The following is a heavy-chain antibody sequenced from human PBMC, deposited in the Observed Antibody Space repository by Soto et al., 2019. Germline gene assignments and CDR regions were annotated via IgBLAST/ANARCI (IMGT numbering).Heavy chain of an antibody. D-gene: IGHD6-13*01. CDR2: INPSGGST. CDR1: GYTFTSYY. Sequence: ASVKVSCKASGYTFTSYYMHWVRQAPGQGLEWMGIINPSGGSTSYAQKFQGRVTMTRDTSTSTAYMELSSLRSEDTAVYYCERYKQMVHDGKWFDPWGQGTLVTVSS. CDR3: ERYKQMVHDGKWFDP. V-gene: IGHV1-46*01. J-gene: IGHJ5*02.